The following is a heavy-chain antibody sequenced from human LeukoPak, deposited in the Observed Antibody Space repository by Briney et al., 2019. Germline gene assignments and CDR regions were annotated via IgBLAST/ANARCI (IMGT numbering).Heavy chain of an antibody. CDR1: GASISSDY. CDR3: ARYLRQPGTFYLDH. Sequence: SETLSLTCTVSGASISSDYWTWIRQPPGMGLEWIGYIYYSGSTNYNPSLKSRVTMSVDTSRNQFSLELPSVTAADSAVYYRARYLRQPGTFYLDHWGQGTLVTVSS. J-gene: IGHJ4*02. CDR2: IYYSGST. D-gene: IGHD3-16*01. V-gene: IGHV4-59*01.